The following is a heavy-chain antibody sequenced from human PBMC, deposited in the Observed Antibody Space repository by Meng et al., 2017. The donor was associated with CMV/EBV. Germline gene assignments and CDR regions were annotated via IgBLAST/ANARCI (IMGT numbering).Heavy chain of an antibody. J-gene: IGHJ4*02. D-gene: IGHD3-22*01. V-gene: IGHV3-21*01. Sequence: EVQLVESGGXLVKPGGXLRLSCAASGFTFSSYSMNWVRQAPGKGLEWVSSISSSSSYIYYADSVKGRFTISRDNAKNSLYLQMNSLRAEDTAVYYCARVYDSSGYYYYFDYWGQGTLVTVSS. CDR1: GFTFSSYS. CDR3: ARVYDSSGYYYYFDY. CDR2: ISSSSSYI.